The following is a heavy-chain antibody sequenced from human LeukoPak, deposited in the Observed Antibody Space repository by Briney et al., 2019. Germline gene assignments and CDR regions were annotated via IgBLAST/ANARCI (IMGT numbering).Heavy chain of an antibody. Sequence: GGSLSLSCAASGFTLSSYGMHWVRQAPGKGLEWVAFIRYDGSNKYYADSVKGRFTISRDNSKNTLYLRMNSLRAEDTAVYYCASDCSGGSCLDYWGQGTLVTVSS. D-gene: IGHD2-15*01. J-gene: IGHJ4*02. V-gene: IGHV3-30*02. CDR1: GFTLSSYG. CDR2: IRYDGSNK. CDR3: ASDCSGGSCLDY.